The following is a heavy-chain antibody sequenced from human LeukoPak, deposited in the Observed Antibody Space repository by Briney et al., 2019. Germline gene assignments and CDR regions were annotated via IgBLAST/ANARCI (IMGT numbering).Heavy chain of an antibody. CDR1: GFTFSNVW. CDR3: AKPSGSYRWYFDY. V-gene: IGHV3-23*01. D-gene: IGHD1-26*01. Sequence: GGSLRLSCAASGFTFSNVWMSWVRQAPGKGLEWVSAISGSGGSTYYADSVKGRFTISRDNSKNTLYLQMNSLRAEDTAVYYCAKPSGSYRWYFDYWGQGTLVTVSS. J-gene: IGHJ4*02. CDR2: ISGSGGST.